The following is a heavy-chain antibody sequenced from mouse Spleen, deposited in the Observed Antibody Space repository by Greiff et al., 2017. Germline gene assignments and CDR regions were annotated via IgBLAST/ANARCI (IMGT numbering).Heavy chain of an antibody. CDR2: INPSSGYT. V-gene: IGHV1-4*02. CDR1: GYTFTSYT. J-gene: IGHJ3*01. D-gene: IGHD2-14*01. CDR3: AREGFHRYDAWFAY. Sequence: QVQLQQSAAELARPGASVKMSCKASGYTFTSYTMHWVKQRPGQGLEWIGYINPSSGYTEYNQKFKDKTTLTADKSSSTAYMQLSSLTSEDSAVYYCAREGFHRYDAWFAYWGQGTLVTVSA.